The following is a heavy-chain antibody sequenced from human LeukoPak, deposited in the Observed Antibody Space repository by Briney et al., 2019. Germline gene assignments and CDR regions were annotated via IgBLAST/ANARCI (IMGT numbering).Heavy chain of an antibody. V-gene: IGHV1-69*01. J-gene: IGHJ3*02. CDR1: GGTFSSYA. CDR2: IIPIFGTA. CDR3: ARDSGTTGDAFDI. Sequence: EASVKVSCKASGGTFSSYAISWVRQAPGQGLEWMGGIIPIFGTANYAQKFQGRVTITAGESTSTAYKELSSLRSEDTAVYYCARDSGTTGDAFDIWGQRTMVTVSS. D-gene: IGHD1-7*01.